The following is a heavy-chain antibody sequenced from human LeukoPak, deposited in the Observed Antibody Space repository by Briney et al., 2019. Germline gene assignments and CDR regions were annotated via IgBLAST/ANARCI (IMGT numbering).Heavy chain of an antibody. CDR1: RFTFSNYS. CDR3: ARRRYSTSSAVYFDN. J-gene: IGHJ4*02. Sequence: GGSLRLSCAASRFTFSNYSMNWVRQAPGKGLEWVSSISSSSRYIYYADSVKGRFTISRDNAKNSVYLQMNGLTAEDTAFYFCARRRYSTSSAVYFDNWGQGTLVTVSS. D-gene: IGHD6-6*01. V-gene: IGHV3-21*01. CDR2: ISSSSRYI.